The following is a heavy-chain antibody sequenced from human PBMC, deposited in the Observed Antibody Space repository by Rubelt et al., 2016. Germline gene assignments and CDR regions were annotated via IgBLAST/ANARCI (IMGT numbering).Heavy chain of an antibody. V-gene: IGHV4-59*12. J-gene: IGHJ5*02. CDR2: IYYSGST. CDR1: GGSISSSY. Sequence: QVQLQESGPGLVKPSETLSLTCTVSGGSISSSYWSWIRQPPGKGLEWIGYIYYSGSTYYNPSLKSRVTRSVDTSKNPFSLKLSSVTAADTAVYYCARADYYDSSGYHNWFDPWGQGTLVTVSS. D-gene: IGHD3-22*01. CDR3: ARADYYDSSGYHNWFDP.